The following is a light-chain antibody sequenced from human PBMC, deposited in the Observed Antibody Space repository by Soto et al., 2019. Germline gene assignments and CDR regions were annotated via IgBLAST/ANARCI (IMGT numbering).Light chain of an antibody. Sequence: DIEMTQSPCSLSASVGDRVTITCQASQDISDSLNCYQQKPGKAPKLLISDAANLETGVPSRFSGSGSWTDFTCTISSLQPEELPTQYCQHYHNFLFGGGTKVEIK. J-gene: IGKJ4*01. V-gene: IGKV1-33*01. CDR2: DAA. CDR3: QHYHNFL. CDR1: QDISDS.